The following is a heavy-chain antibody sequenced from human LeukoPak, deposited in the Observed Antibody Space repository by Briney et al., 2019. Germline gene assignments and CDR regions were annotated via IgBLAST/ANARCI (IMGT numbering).Heavy chain of an antibody. Sequence: PSETLSLTCTVSGGSISSSSYYWSWIRQPPGKGLEWIGYIYYSGNTNYNPSLKSRVTISIDTSKNQFSLKLSSVTAADTAVYYCARENPRADNWFDPWGQGTLVTVSS. CDR3: ARENPRADNWFDP. J-gene: IGHJ5*02. CDR2: IYYSGNT. V-gene: IGHV4-61*01. D-gene: IGHD1-26*01. CDR1: GGSISSSSYY.